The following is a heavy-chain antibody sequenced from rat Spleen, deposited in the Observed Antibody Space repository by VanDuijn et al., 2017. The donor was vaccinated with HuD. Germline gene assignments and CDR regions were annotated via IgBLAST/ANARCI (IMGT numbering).Heavy chain of an antibody. Sequence: EVQLVESDGGLVQPGRSMKLSCAASGFTFSDYYMAWIRQAPTKGLEWVASVSPTGGSTYYRDSVKGRFTFSRDNAKSTLYLQMDSLRSEDTATYYCAREEGSLYGDWYFDFWGPGTMVTVSS. CDR1: GFTFSDYY. V-gene: IGHV5-25*01. D-gene: IGHD1-11*01. CDR2: VSPTGGST. CDR3: AREEGSLYGDWYFDF. J-gene: IGHJ1*01.